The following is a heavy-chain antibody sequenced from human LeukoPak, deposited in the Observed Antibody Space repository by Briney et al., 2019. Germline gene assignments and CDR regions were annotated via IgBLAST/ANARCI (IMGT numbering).Heavy chain of an antibody. D-gene: IGHD4-17*01. Sequence: GGSLRLSCAASGFTFSTYTLHWVRQAPGKGLVWVARIKGDGSSTIYADSVKGRFTISRDNSKNTLYLQTSSLRAEDMAVYYCARASTTVPNLLDHWGRGTLVTVSS. J-gene: IGHJ4*02. CDR2: IKGDGSST. CDR3: ARASTTVPNLLDH. CDR1: GFTFSTYT. V-gene: IGHV3-74*01.